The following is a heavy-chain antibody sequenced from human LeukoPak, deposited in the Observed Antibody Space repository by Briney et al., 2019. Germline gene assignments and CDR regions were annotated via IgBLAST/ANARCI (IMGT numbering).Heavy chain of an antibody. D-gene: IGHD2-15*01. Sequence: GGSLRLSCAASGFTFSSYWMHWVRQAPGKGLVWVSRINSDGSSTSYADSVKGRFTISRDNAKNTLYLQMNSLRAEDTALYYCAKDDCSGGSCYSAFDYWGQGTLVTVSS. V-gene: IGHV3-74*01. J-gene: IGHJ4*02. CDR3: AKDDCSGGSCYSAFDY. CDR1: GFTFSSYW. CDR2: INSDGSST.